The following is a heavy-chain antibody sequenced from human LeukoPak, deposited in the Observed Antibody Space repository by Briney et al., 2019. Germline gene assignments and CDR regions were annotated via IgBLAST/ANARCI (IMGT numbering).Heavy chain of an antibody. CDR1: GFTFSSYA. CDR3: AKGKVNHLGAFDQ. Sequence: GGSLRLSCAASGFTFSSYAMSWVRQAPGKGLECVSLISGSGGSTFYADSVKGRFTISRDNSKNTFYLQMNSLRVDDTATYYCAKGKVNHLGAFDQWGQGTLVTVSS. J-gene: IGHJ4*02. D-gene: IGHD1-26*01. CDR2: ISGSGGST. V-gene: IGHV3-23*01.